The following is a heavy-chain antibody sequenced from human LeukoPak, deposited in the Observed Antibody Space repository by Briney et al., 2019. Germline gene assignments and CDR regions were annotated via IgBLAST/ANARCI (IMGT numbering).Heavy chain of an antibody. J-gene: IGHJ3*02. CDR3: ARGPIYPRKGYCSSTSCSPAFDI. CDR1: GGSISSSSYY. D-gene: IGHD2-2*01. Sequence: SETLSLTCTVSGGSISSSSYYWGWIRQPPGKGLEWIGSIYYSGSTYYNPSLKSRVTISVDTSKNQFSLKLSSVTAADTAVYYCARGPIYPRKGYCSSTSCSPAFDIWGQGTMVTVSS. V-gene: IGHV4-39*01. CDR2: IYYSGST.